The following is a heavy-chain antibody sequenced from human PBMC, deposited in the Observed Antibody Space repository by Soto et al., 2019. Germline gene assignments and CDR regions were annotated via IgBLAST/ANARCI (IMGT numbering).Heavy chain of an antibody. V-gene: IGHV3-23*01. CDR2: ISGSGGST. Sequence: PGGSLRLSCAASGFTFSSYAMSWVRQAPGKGLEWVSAISGSGGSTYYADSVKGRFTISRDNSKNTLYLQMNSLRAEDTAVYYCARDHYDFWSGYYTWFDPWGQGTLVTVSS. CDR1: GFTFSSYA. D-gene: IGHD3-3*01. J-gene: IGHJ5*02. CDR3: ARDHYDFWSGYYTWFDP.